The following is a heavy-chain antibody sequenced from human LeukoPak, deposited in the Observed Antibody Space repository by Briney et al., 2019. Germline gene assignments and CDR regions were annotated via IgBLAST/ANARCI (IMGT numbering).Heavy chain of an antibody. CDR1: GGSISTYY. D-gene: IGHD3-10*01. CDR2: IYYSGST. V-gene: IGHV4-59*01. CDR3: ARSVGSGSYFDY. J-gene: IGHJ4*02. Sequence: KPSETLSLTCTVSGGSISTYYWSWIRQPPGKGLEWIGYIYYSGSTKYNPSLKSRVTISLDTSKNQFSLKLTSVTAADTAVYYCARSVGSGSYFDYWGQGILVTVSS.